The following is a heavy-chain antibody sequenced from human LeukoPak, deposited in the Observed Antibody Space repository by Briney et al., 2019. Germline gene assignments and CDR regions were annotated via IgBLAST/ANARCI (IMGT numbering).Heavy chain of an antibody. CDR1: GGSISSSSYY. CDR3: ASHSVAGTTD. V-gene: IGHV4-39*07. J-gene: IGHJ4*02. CDR2: IYYSGST. Sequence: SETLSLTCTVSGGSISSSSYYWGWIRQPPGKGLEWIGSIYYSGSTNYNPSLKSRVTISVDTSKNQFSLKLSSVTAADTAVYYCASHSVAGTTDWGQGTLVTVSS. D-gene: IGHD6-19*01.